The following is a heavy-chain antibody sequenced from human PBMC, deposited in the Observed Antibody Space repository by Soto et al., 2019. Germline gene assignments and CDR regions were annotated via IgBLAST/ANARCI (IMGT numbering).Heavy chain of an antibody. J-gene: IGHJ4*02. CDR1: GTSIRGYY. D-gene: IGHD3-10*01. V-gene: IGHV4-59*01. Sequence: SETLSLTCSVSGTSIRGYYWTWIRQPPGKGLEWIGYIYYTGTTKYNPSLKSRVTISVDTSKNQLSLRLNSVTAADTAVYYCTREVSSFGSNHFDSWGQGALVTVSS. CDR3: TREVSSFGSNHFDS. CDR2: IYYTGTT.